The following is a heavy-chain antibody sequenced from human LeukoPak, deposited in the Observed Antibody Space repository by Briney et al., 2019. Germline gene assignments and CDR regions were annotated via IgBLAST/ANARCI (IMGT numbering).Heavy chain of an antibody. J-gene: IGHJ4*02. Sequence: PGGSLRLSCAASGFTFSSYMMTWVRQAPGKGLEWVANIKPDGGEKFYVDSVRGRFTISRDNAKNSLYLQMNSLRAEDTALYYCARGGRLGRYCSSTSCPYYFDYWGQGTLVTVSS. D-gene: IGHD2-2*01. CDR2: IKPDGGEK. CDR3: ARGGRLGRYCSSTSCPYYFDY. CDR1: GFTFSSYM. V-gene: IGHV3-7*03.